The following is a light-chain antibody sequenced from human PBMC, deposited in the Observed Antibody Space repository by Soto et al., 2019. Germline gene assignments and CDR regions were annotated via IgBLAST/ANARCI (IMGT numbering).Light chain of an antibody. CDR2: NNN. J-gene: IGLJ2*01. CDR1: SSNIGSDS. V-gene: IGLV1-44*01. CDR3: AAWDDSLNGVV. Sequence: QSVLTQAPSASGSPGQRVTISCSGSSSNIGSDSVNWYQQLPGTAPNLLIYNNNQRPSGVPDRFSGSKSGTSASLAISWLQSDDEADDYCAAWDDSLNGVVFGGGTKLTVL.